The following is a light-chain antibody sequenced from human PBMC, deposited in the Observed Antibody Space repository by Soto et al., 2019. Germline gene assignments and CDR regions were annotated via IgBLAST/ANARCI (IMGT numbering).Light chain of an antibody. CDR2: GAS. CDR1: QDISNY. J-gene: IGKJ4*01. V-gene: IGKV1-33*01. Sequence: DIQMTQSPASLSVFVGDSVTITCQASQDISNYINWYQQRLGKAPKLLIYGASNLETGIPSRFSGSGSGTDFTFTISSLQPEDIATYYCQQYDNVPLTFGGGTKVEIK. CDR3: QQYDNVPLT.